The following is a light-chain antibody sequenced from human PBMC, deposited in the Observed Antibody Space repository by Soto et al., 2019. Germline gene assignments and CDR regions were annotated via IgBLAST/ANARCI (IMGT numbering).Light chain of an antibody. J-gene: IGKJ5*01. Sequence: DIVMTQSPDFLAVSLGERATINCRSSQSVFDSSDNKNYLAWYQQKPGQPPKLLIYWASTRESGVPDRFSGSGSGTGFTLTISSLQTEDVAVYYCQQYFTTPITFGQGIRLEIK. CDR3: QQYFTTPIT. CDR2: WAS. V-gene: IGKV4-1*01. CDR1: QSVFDSSDNKNY.